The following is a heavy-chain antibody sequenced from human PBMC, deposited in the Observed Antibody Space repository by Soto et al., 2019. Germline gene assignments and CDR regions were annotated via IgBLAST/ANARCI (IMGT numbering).Heavy chain of an antibody. J-gene: IGHJ4*02. V-gene: IGHV4-34*01. CDR1: GGSFSGDY. D-gene: IGHD4-17*01. Sequence: TGTVALTCAVYGGSFSGDYWSWIRQPPGKGLEWIGEINHSGSTNYKPSLKSRVTLSVDTSKNHFSLKLSSVTAAATAVYYRARGRGETYGDFDDWGQGTLVTVSS. CDR2: INHSGST. CDR3: ARGRGETYGDFDD.